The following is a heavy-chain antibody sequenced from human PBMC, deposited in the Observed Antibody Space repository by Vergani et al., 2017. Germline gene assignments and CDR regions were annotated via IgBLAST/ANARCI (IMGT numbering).Heavy chain of an antibody. V-gene: IGHV3-11*01. Sequence: QVQLVESGGGLVKPGGSLRLSCAASGFTFSDYYMSWIGQAPGKGLEWVSYISSSGSTIYYADPAKGRVTISRDNAKNSLYLQMNSLRAEDPAGYYCARHKGDGYYDFWSVDPPAYYYYMDVWGKGTTVTVSS. CDR2: ISSSGSTI. CDR3: ARHKGDGYYDFWSVDPPAYYYYMDV. CDR1: GFTFSDYY. J-gene: IGHJ6*03. D-gene: IGHD3-3*01.